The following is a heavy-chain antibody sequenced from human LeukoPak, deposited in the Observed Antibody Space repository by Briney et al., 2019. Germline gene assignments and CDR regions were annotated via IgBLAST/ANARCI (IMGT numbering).Heavy chain of an antibody. Sequence: PGGSLRLSCAASEFTFSSYEMNWVRQAPGKGLEWVSYIGGSVDITYYADSGKGRFTISRDNGKNSLYMQMNSVRREDTGVYFCARDRAQPWSHCFFDYWGQGTLVTVSS. V-gene: IGHV3-48*03. CDR3: ARDRAQPWSHCFFDY. CDR1: EFTFSSYE. J-gene: IGHJ4*02. D-gene: IGHD5-18*01. CDR2: IGGSVDIT.